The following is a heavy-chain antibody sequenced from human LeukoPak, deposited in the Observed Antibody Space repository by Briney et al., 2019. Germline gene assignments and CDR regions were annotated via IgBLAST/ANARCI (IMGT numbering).Heavy chain of an antibody. J-gene: IGHJ6*02. CDR1: GGSISSGGYS. V-gene: IGHV4-30-2*01. Sequence: SETLSLTCAVSGGSISSGGYSWSWIRQPPEKGLEWIGYIYHSGRTHYNPSLKSRVTISVDRSKNQFSLKLSSVTAADTAVYYCARDHTYGMDVWGQGTTVTVSS. CDR2: IYHSGRT. CDR3: ARDHTYGMDV.